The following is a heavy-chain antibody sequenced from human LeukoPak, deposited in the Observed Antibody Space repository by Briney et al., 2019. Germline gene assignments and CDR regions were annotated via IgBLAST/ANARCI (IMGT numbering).Heavy chain of an antibody. Sequence: GGSLRLSCAASGFTFSSYAMSWVRQAPGKGLEWVSAIRDSGSSTHYADSVKGRFTTSRDNSKNTLFLQMNSLRAEDTAIYYCAKYGPQDSGSSHFDFWGQGALVTVSS. CDR1: GFTFSSYA. CDR2: IRDSGSST. D-gene: IGHD1-26*01. V-gene: IGHV3-23*01. CDR3: AKYGPQDSGSSHFDF. J-gene: IGHJ4*02.